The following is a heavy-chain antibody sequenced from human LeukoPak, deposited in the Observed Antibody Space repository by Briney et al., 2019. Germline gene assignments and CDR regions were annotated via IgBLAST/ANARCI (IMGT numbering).Heavy chain of an antibody. CDR3: ATLRDGYNWGGAFDI. D-gene: IGHD5-24*01. CDR2: IIPIFGTA. CDR1: GGTFSGYA. V-gene: IGHV1-69*13. Sequence: SVTVSCKASGGTFSGYAISWVRQAPGQGLEWMGGIIPIFGTANYAQKFQGRVTITADESTSTAYMELSSLRSEDTAVYYCATLRDGYNWGGAFDIWGQGTMVTVSS. J-gene: IGHJ3*02.